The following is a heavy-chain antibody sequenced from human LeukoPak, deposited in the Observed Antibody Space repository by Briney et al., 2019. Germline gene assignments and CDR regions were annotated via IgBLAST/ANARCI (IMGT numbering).Heavy chain of an antibody. V-gene: IGHV1-18*01. Sequence: ASVKLSCKASGYTFISYSISWVRQAPGQGLGWMGWISAYNGNTNYAQNFQGRPTTTTDTPTSTAYMELRTLRSDDSAIYYRARDAYYYYGSGSPIRAFDIWGQGTMVTVSS. CDR1: GYTFISYS. D-gene: IGHD3-10*01. CDR3: ARDAYYYYGSGSPIRAFDI. CDR2: ISAYNGNT. J-gene: IGHJ3*02.